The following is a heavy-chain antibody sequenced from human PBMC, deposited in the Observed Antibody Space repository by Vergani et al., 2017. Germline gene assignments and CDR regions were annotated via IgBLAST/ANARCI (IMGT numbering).Heavy chain of an antibody. CDR3: ARSQGDCWYFDL. D-gene: IGHD2-21*02. Sequence: QVRLEESGPGLVKPSETLSLTCPVSGYSIGSGFYWAWIGQSPGEGLQWLTSIHNRGKTYHNPSLKSRVSVSLDTSKNRFSLNLTSVTATDTSVYYCARSQGDCWYFDLWGPGSLVSVSS. CDR1: GYSIGSGFY. CDR2: IHNRGKT. V-gene: IGHV4-38-2*01. J-gene: IGHJ2*01.